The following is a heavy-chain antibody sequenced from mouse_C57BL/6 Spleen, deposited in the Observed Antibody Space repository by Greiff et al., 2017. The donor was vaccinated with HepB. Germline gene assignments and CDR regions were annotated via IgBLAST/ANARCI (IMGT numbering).Heavy chain of an antibody. J-gene: IGHJ1*03. CDR2: ISNGGGST. Sequence: EVQLVESGGGLVQPGGSLKLSCAASGFTFSDYYMYWVRQTPEKRLEWVAYISNGGGSTYYPDTVKGRYTISRDTAKNTLFLQMSRLKSEDTAMYYCACQGGYWYFDVWGTGTTVTVSS. CDR3: ACQGGYWYFDV. CDR1: GFTFSDYY. V-gene: IGHV5-12*01.